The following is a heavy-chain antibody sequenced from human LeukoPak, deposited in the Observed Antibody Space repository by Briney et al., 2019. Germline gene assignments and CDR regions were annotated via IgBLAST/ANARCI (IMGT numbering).Heavy chain of an antibody. D-gene: IGHD5-24*01. V-gene: IGHV3-30*02. J-gene: IGHJ4*02. CDR3: AKDDAYLQYDD. Sequence: PGGSLRLSCAASGFIFSVYVMNWLRQAPGRGLEWVAYIRYDGSHKYYIDSVKGRFTISRDNSKNTLYLQMNSLRAEDTAIYYCAKDDAYLQYDDWGQGTLVTVSS. CDR2: IRYDGSHK. CDR1: GFIFSVYV.